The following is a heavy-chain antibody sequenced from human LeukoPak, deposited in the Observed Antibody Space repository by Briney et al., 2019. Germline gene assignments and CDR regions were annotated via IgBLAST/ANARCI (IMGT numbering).Heavy chain of an antibody. CDR3: AGSQSYNLFDP. V-gene: IGHV3-21*01. CDR2: ISSSSGYI. Sequence: GGSLRLSCAASGFTFSSYDMNWVRQAPGKGLEWVSYISSSSGYIYYADSVKGRFTISRDNAKNSLYLQMNSLRAEDTAVYYCAGSQSYNLFDPWGQGTLVTVSS. CDR1: GFTFSSYD. J-gene: IGHJ5*02.